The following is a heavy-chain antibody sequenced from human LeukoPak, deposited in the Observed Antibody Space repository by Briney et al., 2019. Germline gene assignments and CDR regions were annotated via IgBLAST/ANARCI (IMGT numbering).Heavy chain of an antibody. CDR1: GGSISSYY. CDR2: IYYSGST. D-gene: IGHD3-10*01. CDR3: ARAPMVRGVISGWFDP. Sequence: SETLSLTCSVSGGSISSYYWSWIRQPPGKGLEWIGYIYYSGSTNYNPSLKSRVTISVDTSKNQFSLKLSSVTAADTAVYYCARAPMVRGVISGWFDPWGQGTLVTVSS. J-gene: IGHJ5*02. V-gene: IGHV4-59*01.